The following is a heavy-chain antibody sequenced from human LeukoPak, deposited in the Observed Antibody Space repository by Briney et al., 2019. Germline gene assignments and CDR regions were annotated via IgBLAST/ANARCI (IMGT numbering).Heavy chain of an antibody. CDR3: ARDEYGYYYGSGSLPPDY. CDR1: GFTFSDYY. Sequence: GGSLRLSCAASGFTFSDYYMSWIRQAPGKGLEWVSYISSSSSYTNYADSVKGRFTISRDNAKNSLYLQMNSLRAEETAVDYCARDEYGYYYGSGSLPPDYWGQGTLVTVSS. V-gene: IGHV3-11*06. CDR2: ISSSSSYT. D-gene: IGHD3-10*01. J-gene: IGHJ4*02.